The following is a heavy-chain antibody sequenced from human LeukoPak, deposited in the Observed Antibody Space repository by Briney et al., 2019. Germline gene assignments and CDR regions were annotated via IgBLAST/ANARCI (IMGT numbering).Heavy chain of an antibody. CDR2: INPNSGGT. CDR3: AREPSERIIAAAGPYYYYYGMDV. D-gene: IGHD6-13*01. J-gene: IGHJ6*02. Sequence: ASVKVSCKASGYTFTGYYMHWVRQAPGQGLEWIGWINPNSGGTSYAQKFQGRVTMTRDTSISTAYMELSRLRSDDTAVYYCAREPSERIIAAAGPYYYYYGMDVWGQGTTVTVSS. V-gene: IGHV1-2*02. CDR1: GYTFTGYY.